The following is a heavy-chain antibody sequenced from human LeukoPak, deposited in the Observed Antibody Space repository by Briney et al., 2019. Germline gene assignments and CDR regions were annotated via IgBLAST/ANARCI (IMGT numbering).Heavy chain of an antibody. CDR3: ARGSTAAAPGWVY. J-gene: IGHJ4*01. Sequence: PGGSLRLSCAASGFSFTDYAMGWARQPPGKGLEWVSAVSGHGDTTDYVDSVKGRFTISRDNSGNTVHLQIDSLRIEDTGVYYCARGSTAAAPGWVYWGHGTLVTVSS. V-gene: IGHV3-23*01. D-gene: IGHD6-19*01. CDR2: VSGHGDTT. CDR1: GFSFTDYA.